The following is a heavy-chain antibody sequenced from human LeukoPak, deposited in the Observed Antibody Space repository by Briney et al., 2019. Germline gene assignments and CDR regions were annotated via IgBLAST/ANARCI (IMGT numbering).Heavy chain of an antibody. J-gene: IGHJ4*02. CDR2: ISAYSGYT. CDR1: GYTFSTYS. CDR3: ARYHYDSSAYVPDY. D-gene: IGHD3-22*01. V-gene: IGHV1-18*01. Sequence: ASVKVSCKTSGYTFSTYSLSWVRQAPGQGLEWMGWISAYSGYTNYAQKLQDRVTMTTDTSTGTAYMELRSLRSDDTAMYFCARYHYDSSAYVPDYWGQGTLVTVSS.